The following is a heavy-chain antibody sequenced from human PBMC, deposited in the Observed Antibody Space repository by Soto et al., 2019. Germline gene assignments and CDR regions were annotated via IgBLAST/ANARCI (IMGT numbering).Heavy chain of an antibody. CDR3: ARGRGAAADYFDF. J-gene: IGHJ4*02. CDR1: GGSISSYY. D-gene: IGHD6-13*01. V-gene: IGHV4-59*08. CDR2: IYYSGST. Sequence: SETLSLTCTVAGGSISSYYWSWIRQPPGKGLEWIGYIYYSGSTNYADSVKGRFTISRDNAKNSLFLQMNSLRAEDTAVYYCARGRGAAADYFDFWGQGTLVTVSS.